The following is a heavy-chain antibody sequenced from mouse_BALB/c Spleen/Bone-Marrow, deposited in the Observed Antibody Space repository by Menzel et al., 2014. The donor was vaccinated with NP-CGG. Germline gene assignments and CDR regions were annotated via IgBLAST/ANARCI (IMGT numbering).Heavy chain of an antibody. CDR2: IRNKANGYTT. J-gene: IGHJ3*01. V-gene: IGHV7-3*02. Sequence: EVKLVESGGGLVQPGGSLRLSCATSGFTFTDNYMTWVRQPPGKALEWLGFIRNKANGYTTEYSASAKGRLTISRDNSQSILYLQMNTLRAEDSATYYCARDSDWFAYWGQGTLVTVSA. CDR3: ARDSDWFAY. CDR1: GFTFTDNY.